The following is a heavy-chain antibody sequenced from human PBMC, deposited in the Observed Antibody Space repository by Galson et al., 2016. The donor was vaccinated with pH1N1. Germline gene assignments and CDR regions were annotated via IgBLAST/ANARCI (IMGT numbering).Heavy chain of an antibody. CDR1: GYTFNTYA. V-gene: IGHV1-69*13. D-gene: IGHD6-6*01. Sequence: SVKVSCKASGYTFNTYALNWVRQAPGKGLEWMGDINPVFGTTNYAQRFQDRVTITAHDMELSGLRSEDTAIYYCATFSSSSSRRSLDVWGQGTTVTVSS. CDR3: ATFSSSSSRRSLDV. CDR2: INPVFGTT. J-gene: IGHJ3*01.